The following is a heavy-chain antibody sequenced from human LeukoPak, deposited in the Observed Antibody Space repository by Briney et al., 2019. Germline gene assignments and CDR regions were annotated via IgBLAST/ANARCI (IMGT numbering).Heavy chain of an antibody. D-gene: IGHD5-18*01. V-gene: IGHV1-69*04. CDR2: IIPILGIA. CDR3: ARSHPDSDTARVDGYYYYYGMDV. J-gene: IGHJ6*02. CDR1: GGTFSSYA. Sequence: SVKVSCKASGGTFSSYAISWVRQAPGQGLEWMGRIIPILGIANYAQKFQGRVTITADKSTSTAYMELSSLRSEDTAVYYCARSHPDSDTARVDGYYYYYGMDVWGQGTTVTVSS.